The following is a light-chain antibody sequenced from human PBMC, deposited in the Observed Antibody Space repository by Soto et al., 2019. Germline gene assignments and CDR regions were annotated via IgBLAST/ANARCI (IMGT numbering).Light chain of an antibody. CDR3: LQDTNYPWT. V-gene: IGKV1-6*01. CDR2: AAS. J-gene: IGKJ1*01. CDR1: QGIGND. Sequence: AIQMTQSPSSLSASVGDRVTITCRASQGIGNDLVWYQQKPGKAPNLLIYAASTLHSGVPSRFSGSGSGTDFTLTISSLQPEDIATYYCLQDTNYPWTFGQGTKVEIK.